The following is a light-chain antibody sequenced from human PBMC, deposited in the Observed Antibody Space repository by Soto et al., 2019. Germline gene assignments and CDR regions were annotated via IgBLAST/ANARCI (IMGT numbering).Light chain of an antibody. CDR1: QSVTSSY. Sequence: EIVLMQSPGTLSLSPGERATLSCRASQSVTSSYLAWYQQKPGQAPRLLIDGASRRATGIPDRFSGSGSGTDFTLTISRLEPEDFAVYSCQRYGSSPPLTFGGGTKVEIK. CDR2: GAS. CDR3: QRYGSSPPLT. J-gene: IGKJ4*01. V-gene: IGKV3-20*01.